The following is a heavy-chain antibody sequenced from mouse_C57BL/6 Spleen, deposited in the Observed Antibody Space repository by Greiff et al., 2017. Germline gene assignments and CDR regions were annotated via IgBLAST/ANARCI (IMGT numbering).Heavy chain of an antibody. J-gene: IGHJ2*01. CDR1: GYTFTSYW. V-gene: IGHV1-55*01. CDR3: ARREITTVVEGG. Sequence: QVQLQQPGAELVKPGASVKMSCKASGYTFTSYWITWVKQRPGQGLEWIGDIYPGSGSTNYNEKFKSKATLTVDTSSSTAYMQLSSLTSEDSAVYYGARREITTVVEGGWGQGTTLTVSS. CDR2: IYPGSGST. D-gene: IGHD1-1*01.